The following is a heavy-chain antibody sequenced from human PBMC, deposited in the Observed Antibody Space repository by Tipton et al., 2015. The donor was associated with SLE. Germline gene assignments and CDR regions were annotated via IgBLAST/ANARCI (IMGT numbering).Heavy chain of an antibody. Sequence: TLSLTCTVSGGSISSGSYYWSWIRQPAGKGLEWIGRIYTSGSTNYNPSLKSRVTISVDTSKNQFSLKLSSVTAADTAVYYCARAQDSSSWYWYGFDIWGQGTMVTVSS. CDR2: IYTSGST. V-gene: IGHV4-61*02. D-gene: IGHD6-13*01. CDR1: GGSISSGSYY. J-gene: IGHJ3*02. CDR3: ARAQDSSSWYWYGFDI.